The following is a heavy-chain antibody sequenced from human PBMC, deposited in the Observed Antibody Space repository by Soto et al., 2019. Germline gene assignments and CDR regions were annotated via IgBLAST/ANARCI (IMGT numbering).Heavy chain of an antibody. V-gene: IGHV3-53*01. CDR1: GFTVSNNY. Sequence: PGGSLRLSCVASGFTVSNNYMSWVRQAPGKGLEWVSVSYSGGSTDYADSVKGRFTISRDNSKNTLYLQMNSLRADDTAVYYCARARDGYNFPYEPTWGQGTLVTVSS. D-gene: IGHD5-12*01. CDR3: ARARDGYNFPYEPT. CDR2: SYSGGST. J-gene: IGHJ4*02.